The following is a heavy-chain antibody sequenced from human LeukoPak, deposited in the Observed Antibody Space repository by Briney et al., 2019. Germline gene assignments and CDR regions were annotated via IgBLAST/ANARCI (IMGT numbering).Heavy chain of an antibody. Sequence: AASVKVSCKTSGGTFSSYAISWVRQAPGQGLEWMGRIIPILGIANYAQKFQGRVTITADKSTSTAYMELSSLRSEDTAVYYCAREVSTMISRYMDVWGKGTTVTVSS. CDR3: AREVSTMISRYMDV. V-gene: IGHV1-69*04. CDR1: GGTFSSYA. J-gene: IGHJ6*03. D-gene: IGHD3-22*01. CDR2: IIPILGIA.